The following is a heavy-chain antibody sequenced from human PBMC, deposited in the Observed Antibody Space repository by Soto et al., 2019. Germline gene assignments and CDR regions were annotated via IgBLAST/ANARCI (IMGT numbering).Heavy chain of an antibody. V-gene: IGHV1-2*04. Sequence: ASVKVSCKASGYTFTGYYMHWVRQAPGQGLEWMGWINPNSGGTNYAQKFQGWVTMTRDTSISTAYMELSRLRSDDTAVYYCARDNLRTGYYGFDYWGQGTLVTVSS. D-gene: IGHD3-9*01. J-gene: IGHJ4*02. CDR1: GYTFTGYY. CDR3: ARDNLRTGYYGFDY. CDR2: INPNSGGT.